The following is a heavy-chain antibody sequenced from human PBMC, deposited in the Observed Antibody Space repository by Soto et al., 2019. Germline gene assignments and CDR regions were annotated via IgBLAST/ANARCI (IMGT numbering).Heavy chain of an antibody. CDR1: GGSISSSSYY. D-gene: IGHD5-18*01. V-gene: IGHV4-39*01. Sequence: SETLSLTCTVSGGSISSSSYYWGWIRQPPGKGLEWIGSIFYSGSTYYNPSLKSRVTISVDTSKSQFSLKLSSVTAADTAVYYCTCIFSGGYGYGFYYYGMDVWGQGTTVS. CDR2: IFYSGST. J-gene: IGHJ6*02. CDR3: TCIFSGGYGYGFYYYGMDV.